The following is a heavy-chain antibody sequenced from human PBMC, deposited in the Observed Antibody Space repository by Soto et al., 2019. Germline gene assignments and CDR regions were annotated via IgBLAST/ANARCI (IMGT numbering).Heavy chain of an antibody. CDR3: ARDLFAIFGVVTADY. Sequence: SETLSLTCTVSGGSISSGDYYWSWIRQPPGKGLEWIGYIYYSGSTYYNPSLKSRVTISVDTSKNQFSLKLSSVTAADTAVYYCARDLFAIFGVVTADYWGQGTLVTVSS. D-gene: IGHD3-3*01. J-gene: IGHJ4*02. V-gene: IGHV4-30-4*01. CDR2: IYYSGST. CDR1: GGSISSGDYY.